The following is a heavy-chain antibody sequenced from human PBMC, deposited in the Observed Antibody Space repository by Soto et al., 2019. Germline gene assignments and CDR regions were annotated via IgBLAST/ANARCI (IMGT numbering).Heavy chain of an antibody. Sequence: QVHLVQSGAEVKKPGSSVNVSCKASGVTFSNYAITWVRQAPGQGLEWVGRIIPIFGTTNVAQKFQGRVTITADESTTTDYMELSGLRSEDTAVYYCAKDGGADGYFGNWLDPWGQGTLVTVSS. CDR1: GVTFSNYA. CDR2: IIPIFGTT. V-gene: IGHV1-69*15. D-gene: IGHD5-12*01. J-gene: IGHJ5*02. CDR3: AKDGGADGYFGNWLDP.